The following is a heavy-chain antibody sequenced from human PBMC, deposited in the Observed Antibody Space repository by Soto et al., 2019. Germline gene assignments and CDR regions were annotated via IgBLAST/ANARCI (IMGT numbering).Heavy chain of an antibody. D-gene: IGHD1-1*01. J-gene: IGHJ4*02. V-gene: IGHV1-69*02. CDR1: GGTFRNYP. CDR3: ARSTLVVLNYFES. Sequence: QVQLVQSGTEVKKPGSSVKVSCKASGGTFRNYPINWVRQAPGQGLEWMGSIFPLTDIPDYAQNFQARLTISADKSTSTAYMELSGLTSDDPAIYFCARSTLVVLNYFESWGQGTLVTVSS. CDR2: IFPLTDIP.